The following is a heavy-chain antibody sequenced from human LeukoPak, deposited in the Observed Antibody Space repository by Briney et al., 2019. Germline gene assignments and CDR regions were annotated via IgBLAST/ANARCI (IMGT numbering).Heavy chain of an antibody. J-gene: IGHJ3*02. Sequence: SETLSLTCAVYGGSFSGYYWSWIRQPPGKGLEWIGEINHSGSTNYNPSLKSRVTISVDTSKNQFSLKLSSVTAADTAVYCCARAYFDWPNLHDAFDIWGQGTMVTVSS. D-gene: IGHD3-9*01. CDR2: INHSGST. CDR3: ARAYFDWPNLHDAFDI. V-gene: IGHV4-34*01. CDR1: GGSFSGYY.